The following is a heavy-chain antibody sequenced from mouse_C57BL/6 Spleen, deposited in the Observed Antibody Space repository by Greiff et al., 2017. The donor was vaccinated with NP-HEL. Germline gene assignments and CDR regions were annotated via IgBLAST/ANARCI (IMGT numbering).Heavy chain of an antibody. J-gene: IGHJ3*01. V-gene: IGHV1-64*01. CDR1: GYTFTSYW. CDR2: IHPNSGST. D-gene: IGHD1-1*01. CDR3: ASGYGSSSAWFAY. Sequence: QVQLQQPGAELVKPGASVKLSCKASGYTFTSYWMHWVKQRPGQGLEWIGMIHPNSGSTNYNEKFKSKATLTVDKSSSTAYMQLISLTSEDSAVYYCASGYGSSSAWFAYWGQGTLVTVSA.